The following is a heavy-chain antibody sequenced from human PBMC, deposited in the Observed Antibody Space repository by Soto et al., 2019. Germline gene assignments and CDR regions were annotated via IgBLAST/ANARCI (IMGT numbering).Heavy chain of an antibody. J-gene: IGHJ4*02. CDR2: INHSGST. CDR1: GGSISSYY. V-gene: IGHV4-34*01. D-gene: IGHD3-10*01. Sequence: SETLCLTCTVSGGSISSYYWSWIRQPPGKGLEWIGEINHSGSTNYNPSPKSRVTISVDTSKNQFSLKLSPVTAADTAVYYCARRPMVRGVIPYYFDYWGQGTLVTVSS. CDR3: ARRPMVRGVIPYYFDY.